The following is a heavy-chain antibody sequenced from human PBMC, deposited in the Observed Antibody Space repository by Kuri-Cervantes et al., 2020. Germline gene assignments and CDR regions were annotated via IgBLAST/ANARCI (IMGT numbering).Heavy chain of an antibody. V-gene: IGHV3-74*01. CDR1: GFTFSSHW. CDR2: IKTDGSST. J-gene: IGHJ6*02. D-gene: IGHD6-19*01. Sequence: GGSLRLPCEVSGFTFSSHWMHWIRQGPGKGLEWVSRIKTDGSSTNYADSVKGRFTISRDNAKNSLYLQMNSLRAEDTAVYYCARGAADSSGWYGYYYYGMDVWGQGTTVTVSS. CDR3: ARGAADSSGWYGYYYYGMDV.